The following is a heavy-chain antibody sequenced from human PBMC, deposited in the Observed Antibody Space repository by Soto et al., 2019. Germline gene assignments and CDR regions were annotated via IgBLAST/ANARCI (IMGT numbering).Heavy chain of an antibody. D-gene: IGHD3-10*01. Sequence: QAPGQGFAWMGIINPSGGITSYAQKFQGRVTMTRDTSTRTDYRELSSLRSEDRAVYYCARGGPFHYWGQGTLFTVS. V-gene: IGHV1-46*01. CDR2: INPSGGIT. J-gene: IGHJ4*02. CDR3: ARGGPFHY.